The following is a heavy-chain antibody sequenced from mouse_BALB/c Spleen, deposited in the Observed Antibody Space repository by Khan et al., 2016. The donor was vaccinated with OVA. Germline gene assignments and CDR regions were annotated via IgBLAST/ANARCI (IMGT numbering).Heavy chain of an antibody. CDR2: IWSAGST. Sequence: QVQLKQSGPGLVQPSQSLSITCTVSGFSLTNYSVHWVRQSPGKGLEWLGVIWSAGSTDYNAAFISRLSISKDNSRSQVFFKMNSLQPNDTAIYXCARRGYDYGRGAWFAYWGRGTLVTVSA. CDR3: ARRGYDYGRGAWFAY. V-gene: IGHV2-2*02. D-gene: IGHD2-4*01. CDR1: GFSLTNYS. J-gene: IGHJ3*01.